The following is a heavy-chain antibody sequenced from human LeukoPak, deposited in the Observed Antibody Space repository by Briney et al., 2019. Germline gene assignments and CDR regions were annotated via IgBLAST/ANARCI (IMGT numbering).Heavy chain of an antibody. CDR1: GFTFSNYW. CDR3: VKKGYSWSPRFDP. V-gene: IGHV3-74*03. CDR2: IDNAGSIT. Sequence: GGSLRLSCAASGFTFSNYWIHWVRQAPGKGLVWVSRIDNAGSITTYADSVKGRFTISRDNAENTLYLQMNSLRAEDTATYYCVKKGYSWSPRFDPWGQGTLVTVSS. D-gene: IGHD6-13*01. J-gene: IGHJ5*02.